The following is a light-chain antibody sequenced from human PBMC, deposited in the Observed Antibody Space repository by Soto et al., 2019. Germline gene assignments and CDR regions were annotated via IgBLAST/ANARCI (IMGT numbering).Light chain of an antibody. V-gene: IGKV1-5*01. CDR2: DAS. CDR1: QSISSW. J-gene: IGKJ2*01. Sequence: DIQMTQSPSTLSASVGVRVTITCRASQSISSWLAWYQQKPGKAPKLLIYDASSLESGVPSRFSGSGSGTEFTLTISSLQPDDFATYYCQQYNSYPWAFGQGTKLEIK. CDR3: QQYNSYPWA.